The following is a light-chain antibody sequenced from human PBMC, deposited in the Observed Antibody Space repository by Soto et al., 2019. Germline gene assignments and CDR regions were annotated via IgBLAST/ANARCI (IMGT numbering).Light chain of an antibody. CDR1: QSVSNN. CDR2: GAS. CDR3: QQYSAWPLT. Sequence: EIVMTQSPATLSVSPGERATLFCRASQSVSNNFLAWYQQKPGQAPRLLIYGASTRATGIPARFSGSGSGTEFTLTISSLQSEDFAVYYCQQYSAWPLTFGGGTKVVIK. V-gene: IGKV3-15*01. J-gene: IGKJ4*01.